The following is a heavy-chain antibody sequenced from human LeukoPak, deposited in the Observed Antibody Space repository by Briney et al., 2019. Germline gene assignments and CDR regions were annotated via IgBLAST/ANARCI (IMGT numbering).Heavy chain of an antibody. D-gene: IGHD5-18*01. CDR1: GGSISSYY. J-gene: IGHJ6*03. CDR2: MYYSGST. CDR3: ARVYGYGYYYMDV. Sequence: KPSETLSLTCTVSGGSISSYYWSWIRQPPGKGLEWIGYMYYSGSTNYNPSLKSRVTISVDTSKNQFSLKLSSVTAADTAVYYCARVYGYGYYYMDVWGKGTTVIVSS. V-gene: IGHV4-59*01.